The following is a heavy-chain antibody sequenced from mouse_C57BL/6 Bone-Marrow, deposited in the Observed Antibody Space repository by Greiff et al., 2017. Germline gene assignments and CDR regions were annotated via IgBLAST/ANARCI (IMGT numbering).Heavy chain of an antibody. Sequence: EVQLVESGGGLVKPGGSLKLSCAASGFTFSSYAMSWVRQTPEKRLEWVATISDGGSYTYYPDNVKGRFTISRDNAKNKLYLQMSHLKSEDTAMYYCARAGGYYGWYFDVWGTGTTVTVSS. CDR3: ARAGGYYGWYFDV. V-gene: IGHV5-4*01. J-gene: IGHJ1*03. CDR2: ISDGGSYT. D-gene: IGHD1-1*02. CDR1: GFTFSSYA.